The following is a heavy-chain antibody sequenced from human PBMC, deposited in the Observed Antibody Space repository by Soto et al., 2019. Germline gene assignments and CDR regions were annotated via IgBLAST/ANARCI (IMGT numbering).Heavy chain of an antibody. J-gene: IGHJ3*02. Sequence: QVQLRESGPGLVKPSETLSLTCTVSSGSIGTYFWSWIRQPPGKGLEWIGYIYYSGTTNYNPSLKSRVTIFLDTSKNQFSLRLSSVTAADTAVYYCARGRGCTYDAFDSWGQGTLVTVSS. CDR1: SGSIGTYF. V-gene: IGHV4-59*01. CDR2: IYYSGTT. CDR3: ARGRGCTYDAFDS. D-gene: IGHD1-26*01.